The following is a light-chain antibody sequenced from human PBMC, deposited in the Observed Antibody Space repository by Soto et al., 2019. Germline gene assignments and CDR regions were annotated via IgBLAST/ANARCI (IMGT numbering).Light chain of an antibody. J-gene: IGKJ4*01. Sequence: EIVLTQSPATLSLSPGERATLSCRASQSVSSYLAWYQQKPCQAPRLLIYDASTRAPGIPARFSGSGSGTDFTLTISSLEPEDFAVYYCQQRSNWPLTFGGGTRVDIK. CDR1: QSVSSY. CDR3: QQRSNWPLT. CDR2: DAS. V-gene: IGKV3-11*01.